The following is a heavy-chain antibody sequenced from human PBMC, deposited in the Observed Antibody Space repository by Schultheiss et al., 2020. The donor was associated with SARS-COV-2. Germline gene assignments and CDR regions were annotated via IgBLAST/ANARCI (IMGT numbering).Heavy chain of an antibody. CDR2: MWYDGSNE. V-gene: IGHV3-33*01. Sequence: GESLKISCAASGFTFRDYGMHWVRQAPGKGLEWVAAMWYDGSNEYHADSVKGRFTISRDNSKNTLYLQMNSLRAEDTAVYYCARTHYDYVWGSYRYIDYWGQGTLVTVSS. CDR3: ARTHYDYVWGSYRYIDY. D-gene: IGHD3-16*02. CDR1: GFTFRDYG. J-gene: IGHJ4*02.